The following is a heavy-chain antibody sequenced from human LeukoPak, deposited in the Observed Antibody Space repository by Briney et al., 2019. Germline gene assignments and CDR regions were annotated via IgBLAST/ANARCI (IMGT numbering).Heavy chain of an antibody. CDR3: ASLDTAKQPLANH. J-gene: IGHJ5*02. V-gene: IGHV3-7*03. Sequence: GALKPFCVASGLNCRNHLMNWVRQAPGKGLEWVANIKQERGQEYYVDSVKGRFTISKDSAKNSLYLQMNSLRVEDTAMYYCASLDTAKQPLANHWGQGTLVTVSS. D-gene: IGHD5-18*01. CDR2: IKQERGQE. CDR1: GLNCRNHL.